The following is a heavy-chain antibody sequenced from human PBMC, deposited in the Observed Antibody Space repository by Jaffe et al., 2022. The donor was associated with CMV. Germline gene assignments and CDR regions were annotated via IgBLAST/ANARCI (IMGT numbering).Heavy chain of an antibody. CDR3: ARHDPTMIVVVITKEGAFDI. CDR2: IYYSGST. Sequence: QLQLQESGPGLVKPSETLSLTCTVSGGSISSSSYYWGWIRQPPGKGLEWIGSIYYSGSTYYNPSLKSRVTISVDTSKNQFSLKLSSVTAADTAVYYCARHDPTMIVVVITKEGAFDIWGQGTMVTVSS. CDR1: GGSISSSSYY. V-gene: IGHV4-39*01. D-gene: IGHD3-22*01. J-gene: IGHJ3*02.